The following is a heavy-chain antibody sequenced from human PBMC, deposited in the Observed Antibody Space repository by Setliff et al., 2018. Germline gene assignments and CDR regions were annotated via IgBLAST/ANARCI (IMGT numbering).Heavy chain of an antibody. J-gene: IGHJ6*03. CDR1: GGSFSGYH. CDR2: ISHSGDP. CDR3: ARAPPNRYSGSYEYFYMDV. Sequence: ETLSLTCAVYGGSFSGYHWSWIRQPPGKGLEWIGEISHSGDPNYNPSLKSRVTISLDTSKNQFSLKVGSVTAADTAVYYCARAPPNRYSGSYEYFYMDVWGKGTTVTVSS. D-gene: IGHD1-26*01. V-gene: IGHV4-34*01.